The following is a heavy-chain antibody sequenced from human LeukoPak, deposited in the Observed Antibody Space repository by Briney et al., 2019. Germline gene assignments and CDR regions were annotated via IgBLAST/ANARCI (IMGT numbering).Heavy chain of an antibody. CDR2: ISSSSSYI. CDR1: GFTFSSYS. CDR3: ARAFMYSSSWDDY. D-gene: IGHD6-13*01. V-gene: IGHV3-21*01. Sequence: GGSLRLSCAASGFTFSSYSMNWVRQAPGEGLEWVSSISSSSSYIYYADSVKGRFTISRDNAKNSLYLQMNSLRAEDTAVYYCARAFMYSSSWDDYWGQGTLVTVSS. J-gene: IGHJ4*02.